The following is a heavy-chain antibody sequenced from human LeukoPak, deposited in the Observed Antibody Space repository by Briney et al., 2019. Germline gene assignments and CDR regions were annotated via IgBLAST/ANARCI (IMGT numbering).Heavy chain of an antibody. CDR2: ISGGGGST. CDR3: AKDKIVVAGNFDY. D-gene: IGHD3-22*01. V-gene: IGHV3-23*01. Sequence: GGSLRLSCAASGLTLSTYAMSWVRQAPGKGLEWVPAISGGGGSTYYADSVKGRFIISRDNSKNTLYLQMNSLRAEDTAVYYCAKDKIVVAGNFDYWGQGTLVTVSS. CDR1: GLTLSTYA. J-gene: IGHJ4*02.